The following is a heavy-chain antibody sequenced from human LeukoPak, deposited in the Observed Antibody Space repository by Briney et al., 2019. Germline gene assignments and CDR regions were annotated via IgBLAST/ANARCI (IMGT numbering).Heavy chain of an antibody. CDR1: GGSISSYY. CDR3: VSGLWEVPGCH. CDR2: IYLSGST. J-gene: IGHJ4*02. D-gene: IGHD1-26*01. V-gene: IGHV4-59*01. Sequence: SETLSLTCTVSGGSISSYYWSWIRQPPGKGLEWIGYIYLSGSTNYNPSLKSRVTISIDTSKNQFSLRLSPVTAADTAVYYCVSGLWEVPGCHWGQGTLVTVSS.